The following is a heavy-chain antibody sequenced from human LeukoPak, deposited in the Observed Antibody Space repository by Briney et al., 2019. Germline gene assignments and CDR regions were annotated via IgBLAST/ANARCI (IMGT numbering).Heavy chain of an antibody. Sequence: GGSLRLSCAASGFTFSSYAMNWVRQAPGKGLEWVSGITASGSNTYYADSVKGRFTISRDNSNHTFYLQMDSLRAEDTAVYLCARDKGERWLESLGSWGQGTPVTVSS. V-gene: IGHV3-23*01. CDR2: ITASGSNT. CDR3: ARDKGERWLESLGS. CDR1: GFTFSSYA. J-gene: IGHJ4*02. D-gene: IGHD5-24*01.